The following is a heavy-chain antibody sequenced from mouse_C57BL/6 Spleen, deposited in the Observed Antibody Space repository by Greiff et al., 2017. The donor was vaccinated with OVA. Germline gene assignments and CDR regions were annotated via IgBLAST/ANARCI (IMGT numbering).Heavy chain of an antibody. D-gene: IGHD3-2*02. CDR1: GYAFSSSW. CDR3: ARWTAQARYYYAMDD. J-gene: IGHJ4*01. CDR2: IYPGDGDT. V-gene: IGHV1-82*01. Sequence: VQLQQSGPELVKPGASVKISCKASGYAFSSSWMNWVKQRPGKGLEWIGRIYPGDGDTNYNGKFKGKATLTADKSSSTAYMQLSSLTSEDSAVYVCARWTAQARYYYAMDDWGQGTSVTVSS.